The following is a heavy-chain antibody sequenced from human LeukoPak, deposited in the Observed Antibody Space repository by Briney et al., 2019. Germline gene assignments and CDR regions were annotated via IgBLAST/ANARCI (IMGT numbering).Heavy chain of an antibody. J-gene: IGHJ4*02. Sequence: GGSLRLSCAASGFTFSSYAMSWVRQAPGKGLEWVSVISGSGGSTYYADSVEGRFTISRDNSKNALYLQMNSLRAEDTAVYYCAKRGYDSSGYYGYFDYWGQGIQVTVSS. V-gene: IGHV3-23*01. CDR2: ISGSGGST. D-gene: IGHD3-22*01. CDR1: GFTFSSYA. CDR3: AKRGYDSSGYYGYFDY.